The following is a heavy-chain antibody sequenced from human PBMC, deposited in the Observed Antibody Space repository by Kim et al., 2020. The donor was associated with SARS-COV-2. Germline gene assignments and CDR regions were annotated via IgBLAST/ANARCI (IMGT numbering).Heavy chain of an antibody. CDR2: NT. J-gene: IGHJ4*02. Sequence: NTNYAQKLQGRVTMTTDTSTSTAYMELRSLRSDDTAVYYCARDSGSYSDYWGQGTLVTVSS. D-gene: IGHD1-26*01. CDR3: ARDSGSYSDY. V-gene: IGHV1-18*01.